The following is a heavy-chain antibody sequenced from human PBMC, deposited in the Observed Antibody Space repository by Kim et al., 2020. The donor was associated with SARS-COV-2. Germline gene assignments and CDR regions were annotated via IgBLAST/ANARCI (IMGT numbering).Heavy chain of an antibody. CDR2: INTNTGNP. Sequence: ASVKVSCKASGYTFTSYAMNWVRQAPGQGLEWMGWINTNTGNPTYAQGFTGRFVFSLDTSVSTAYLQISSLKAEDTAVYYCARDPSVSTIFGVVIIEPYYFDYWGQGTLVTVSS. J-gene: IGHJ4*02. V-gene: IGHV7-4-1*02. CDR1: GYTFTSYA. D-gene: IGHD3-3*01. CDR3: ARDPSVSTIFGVVIIEPYYFDY.